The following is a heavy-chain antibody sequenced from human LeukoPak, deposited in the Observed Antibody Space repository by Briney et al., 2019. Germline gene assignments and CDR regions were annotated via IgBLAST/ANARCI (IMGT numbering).Heavy chain of an antibody. J-gene: IGHJ4*02. CDR2: IYYSGST. CDR1: GGSISSYY. D-gene: IGHD4-17*01. V-gene: IGHV4-59*12. CDR3: ARKKEVTTLDY. Sequence: SETLSLTCTVSGGSISSYYWSWIRQPPGKGLEWIGYIYYSGSTNYNPSLKSRVTISVDRSKNQFSLKLSSVTAADTAVYYCARKKEVTTLDYWGQGTLVTVSS.